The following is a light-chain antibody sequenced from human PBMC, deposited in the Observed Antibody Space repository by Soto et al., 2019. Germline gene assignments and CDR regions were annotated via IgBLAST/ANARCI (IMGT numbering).Light chain of an antibody. CDR3: SSYVGSNNYV. CDR2: EVT. V-gene: IGLV2-8*01. CDR1: ISDVGGYNY. J-gene: IGLJ1*01. Sequence: QSALTQPPSASGSPGQAATMSWTGTISDVGGYNYVSWYRQHPGKAPKLIIYEVTRRPSGVPDRFSGSKSGNTASLTVSGLQAEDEADYYCSSYVGSNNYVFGPGTKVTVL.